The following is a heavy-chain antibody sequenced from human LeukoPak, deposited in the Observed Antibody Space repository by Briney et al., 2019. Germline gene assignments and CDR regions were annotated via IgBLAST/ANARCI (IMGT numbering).Heavy chain of an antibody. CDR1: GFTISTHE. J-gene: IGHJ4*02. V-gene: IGHV3-48*03. CDR3: ARGSGIDY. Sequence: GGSLRLSCAASGFTISTHEMNWVRQAPRKGLEWLSYISDSGNTIYYADSVKGRFTISRDTAKNSLYLQMNSLRAEDTAIYYCARGSGIDYWGQGALVSVSS. D-gene: IGHD1-14*01. CDR2: ISDSGNTI.